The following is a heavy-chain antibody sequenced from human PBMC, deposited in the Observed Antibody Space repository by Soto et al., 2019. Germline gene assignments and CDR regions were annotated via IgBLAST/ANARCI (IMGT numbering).Heavy chain of an antibody. V-gene: IGHV3-30*02. CDR2: IWYDGSNK. Sequence: HPGGSLRLSCAASGFTFSSYGMHWVRQAPGKGLEWVAVIWYDGSNKYYADSVKGRFTISRDNSKNTLYLQMNSLRAEDTAVYYCAKDWGLIAAAGTDPDYWGQGTLVTGLL. CDR1: GFTFSSYG. CDR3: AKDWGLIAAAGTDPDY. D-gene: IGHD6-13*01. J-gene: IGHJ4*02.